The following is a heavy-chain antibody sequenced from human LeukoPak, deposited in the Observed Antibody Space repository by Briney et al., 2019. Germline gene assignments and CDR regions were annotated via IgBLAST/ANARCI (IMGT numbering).Heavy chain of an antibody. D-gene: IGHD1-26*01. Sequence: GGSLRLSCAASGFTFSSYGMHWVRQAPGKGLEWVAVISYDGSNKYYADSVKGRFTISRDNSKNTLYLQMNSLRAEDTAVYYCAKDEGFSGSYLLSWDQGALVTVSS. J-gene: IGHJ5*02. CDR1: GFTFSSYG. CDR2: ISYDGSNK. V-gene: IGHV3-30*18. CDR3: AKDEGFSGSYLLS.